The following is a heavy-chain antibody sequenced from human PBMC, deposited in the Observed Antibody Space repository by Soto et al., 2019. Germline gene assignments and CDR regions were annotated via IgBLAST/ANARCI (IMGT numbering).Heavy chain of an antibody. CDR2: IIPIFGTA. CDR1: GGTFSSYS. J-gene: IGHJ4*02. Sequence: QVQLVQSGAEVKKPGSSVTVSCKASGGTFSSYSINWVRQAPGQGLEWMGEIIPIFGTANYAQKFQGRVTIPADESTSTAYMELSSLRSEDTAVYYCARDGGRHSGGIDYWGQGTLVSVSS. D-gene: IGHD1-26*01. V-gene: IGHV1-69*01. CDR3: ARDGGRHSGGIDY.